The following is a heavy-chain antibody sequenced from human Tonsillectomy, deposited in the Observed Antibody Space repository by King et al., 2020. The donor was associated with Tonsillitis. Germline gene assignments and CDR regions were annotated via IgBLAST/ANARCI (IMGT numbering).Heavy chain of an antibody. Sequence: QLQESGPGLVKPSETLSLTCTVSGGSISSYYWSWIRQPPGKGLEWIWYIYSSGSTHYNPSLKSRVTISVDTSKNQFSLKLSSVTASDTAVYYCARAGDYYDSSDYYGSYYFDYWGQGTLVTVSS. CDR2: IYSSGST. V-gene: IGHV4-59*01. CDR1: GGSISSYY. CDR3: ARAGDYYDSSDYYGSYYFDY. J-gene: IGHJ4*02. D-gene: IGHD3-22*01.